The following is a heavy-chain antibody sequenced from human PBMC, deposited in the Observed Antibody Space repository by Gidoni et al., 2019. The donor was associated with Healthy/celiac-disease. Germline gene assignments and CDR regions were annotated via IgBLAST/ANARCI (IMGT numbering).Heavy chain of an antibody. D-gene: IGHD4-17*01. J-gene: IGHJ2*01. CDR1: GFTFDDYA. CDR2: ISWNSGSI. CDR3: AKLDYGGNYWYFDL. V-gene: IGHV3-9*01. Sequence: EVQLVESGGGLVQPGRSLRLSCAASGFTFDDYAMHWVRQAPGKGLEWVSGISWNSGSIGYADSVKGRFTISRDNAKNSLYLQMNSLRAEDTALYYCAKLDYGGNYWYFDLWGRGTLVTVSS.